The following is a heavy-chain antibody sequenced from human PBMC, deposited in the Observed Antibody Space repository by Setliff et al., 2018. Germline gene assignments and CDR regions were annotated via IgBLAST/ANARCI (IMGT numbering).Heavy chain of an antibody. J-gene: IGHJ6*03. Sequence: SETLSLTCTVSGGSISSGSNYWSWIRQPAGRGLEWIGNTYYSGDAYYNPSLKSRVTIAVETSRNQYSLKLSSVTAADTAVYYCARHVGSRSRGYNYYYYYMDVWGKGTTVTVAS. CDR2: TYYSGDA. D-gene: IGHD3-10*01. CDR1: GGSISSGSNY. CDR3: ARHVGSRSRGYNYYYYYMDV. V-gene: IGHV4-39*01.